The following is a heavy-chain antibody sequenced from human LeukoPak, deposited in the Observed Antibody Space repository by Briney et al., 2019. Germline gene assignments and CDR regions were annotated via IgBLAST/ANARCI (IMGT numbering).Heavy chain of an antibody. J-gene: IGHJ4*02. CDR1: GGSISSSSYY. CDR2: IHYSGST. V-gene: IGHV4-39*01. CDR3: ARRITMVRGVMWDTFDY. Sequence: TPSETLSLTCTVSGGSISSSSYYWGWIRQPPGKGLEWIGSIHYSGSTYYNPSPKGRVTISVDTSKNQFSLKLSSVTAADTAVYYCARRITMVRGVMWDTFDYWGQGTLATVSS. D-gene: IGHD3-10*01.